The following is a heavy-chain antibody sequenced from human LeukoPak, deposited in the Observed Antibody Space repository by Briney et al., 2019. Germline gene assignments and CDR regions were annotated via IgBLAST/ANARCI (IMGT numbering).Heavy chain of an antibody. CDR2: IFHSGST. CDR3: ARDSWPEVVRFDY. D-gene: IGHD1-14*01. CDR1: GYSISSGYD. V-gene: IGHV4-38-2*02. Sequence: SETLSLTCTVSGYSISSGYDWGWIRQPPGKGLEWIGNIFHSGSTYYNPSLKSRVTMSVDTSKNQFSLKLSSVTAADTAVYYCARDSWPEVVRFDYWGQGTLVAVSS. J-gene: IGHJ4*02.